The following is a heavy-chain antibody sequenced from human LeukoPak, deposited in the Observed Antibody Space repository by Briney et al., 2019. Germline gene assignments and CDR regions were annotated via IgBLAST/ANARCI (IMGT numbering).Heavy chain of an antibody. CDR1: GGSISSYY. CDR2: IYYSGST. V-gene: IGHV4-59*01. J-gene: IGHJ4*02. Sequence: SETLSLTCTVSGGSISSYYWSWIRQPPGKGLEWIGDIYYSGSTNYNPSLKSRVTISVDTSKNQFPLKLSSVTAADTAVYYCARVGWGDYLDYWGQGTLVTVSS. CDR3: ARVGWGDYLDY. D-gene: IGHD1-26*01.